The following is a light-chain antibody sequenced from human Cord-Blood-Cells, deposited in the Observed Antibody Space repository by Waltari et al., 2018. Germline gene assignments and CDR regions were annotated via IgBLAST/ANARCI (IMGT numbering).Light chain of an antibody. Sequence: SYELTQPPSVSVSPGQTARITCSGDALPKKYAYWYQQQSGKAPVLVIYENSKRPSGIPERFSGSNSGTMATLTISGAQVEDEADYYCYSTDSSGNHRVFGGGTKLTVL. CDR3: YSTDSSGNHRV. CDR2: ENS. CDR1: ALPKKY. V-gene: IGLV3-10*01. J-gene: IGLJ3*02.